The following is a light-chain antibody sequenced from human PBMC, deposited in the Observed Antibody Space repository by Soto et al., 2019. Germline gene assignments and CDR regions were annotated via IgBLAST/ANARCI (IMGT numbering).Light chain of an antibody. J-gene: IGLJ1*01. CDR1: SSNIGADYD. CDR2: GNI. CDR3: QSYDSTLCARYV. V-gene: IGLV1-40*01. Sequence: QSVLTQPPSVSGAPGQRGTISCTVSSSNIGADYDVHWYQQRPGTAPTLLIFGNINRPSGVPDRFSGSKSGTSASLSITGLQAVDEGDYYCQSYDSTLCARYVFGTGTKLTVL.